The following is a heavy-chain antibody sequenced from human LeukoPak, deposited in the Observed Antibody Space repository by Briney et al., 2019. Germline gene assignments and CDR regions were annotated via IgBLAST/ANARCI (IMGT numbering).Heavy chain of an antibody. CDR3: AREEYYDILTGYYRGYNWFDP. Sequence: ASVKVSCKASGYTFTGYYMHWVRQAPGQGLEWMGWINPNSGGTNYAQKFQGRVTMTRDTSISTAYMELSRLRSDDTAVYYCAREEYYDILTGYYRGYNWFDPWGQGTLVTVSS. J-gene: IGHJ5*02. V-gene: IGHV1-2*02. CDR1: GYTFTGYY. CDR2: INPNSGGT. D-gene: IGHD3-9*01.